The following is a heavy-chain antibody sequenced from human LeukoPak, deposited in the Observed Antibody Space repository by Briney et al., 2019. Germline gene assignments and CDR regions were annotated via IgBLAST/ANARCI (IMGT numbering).Heavy chain of an antibody. CDR2: ISTSSSYT. Sequence: GGSLRLSCEASGFTFSAYAMSWIRQAPGKGLEWVSYISTSSSYTNYADSVKGRFTISRDNAKNSLYLRVNSLRAEDTAVYYCARDGCSGGSCYFGDAFDIWGQGTMVTVSS. V-gene: IGHV3-11*05. CDR3: ARDGCSGGSCYFGDAFDI. J-gene: IGHJ3*02. CDR1: GFTFSAYA. D-gene: IGHD2-15*01.